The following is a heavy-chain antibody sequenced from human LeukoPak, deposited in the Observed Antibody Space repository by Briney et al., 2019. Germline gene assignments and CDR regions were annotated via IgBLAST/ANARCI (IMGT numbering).Heavy chain of an antibody. Sequence: SGRSLRLSCAASGFTFGSYGMHWVRQAPGKGLEWVAVIWYDGSNKYYADSVKGRFTISRDNSKNTLYLQMNSLRAEDTAVYYCARGVGRYTKTYYMDVWGKGTTVTVSS. CDR3: ARGVGRYTKTYYMDV. CDR2: IWYDGSNK. CDR1: GFTFGSYG. D-gene: IGHD3-10*01. J-gene: IGHJ6*03. V-gene: IGHV3-33*01.